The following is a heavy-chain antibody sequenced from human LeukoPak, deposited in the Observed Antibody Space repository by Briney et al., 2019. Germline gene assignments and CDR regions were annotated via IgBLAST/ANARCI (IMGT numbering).Heavy chain of an antibody. V-gene: IGHV3-23*01. CDR3: AKRERGYSYGIGDYFDY. J-gene: IGHJ4*02. CDR1: GFTFSSYA. D-gene: IGHD5-18*01. CDR2: ISDSGGST. Sequence: PGGSLRLSCAASGFTFSSYAMSWVRQAPGKGLEWVSAISDSGGSTYYADSVKGRFTISRDNSKNTLYLQMNSLRAEDTAVYYCAKRERGYSYGIGDYFDYWGQGTLVTVSS.